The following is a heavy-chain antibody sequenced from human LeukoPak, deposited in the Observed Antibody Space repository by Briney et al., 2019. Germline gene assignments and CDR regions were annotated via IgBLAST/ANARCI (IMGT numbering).Heavy chain of an antibody. CDR2: IIANFSTA. CDR3: ARGTVVPAATPFDP. Sequence: GASVKVSCKASGDTFTSYAISWVRHGPGQGLELMGGIIANFSTANYAQKFQGRVTITTDESTSTAYMELSSLRSEDTAVYYCARGTVVPAATPFDPWGQGTLVTVSS. CDR1: GDTFTSYA. D-gene: IGHD2-2*01. J-gene: IGHJ5*02. V-gene: IGHV1-69*05.